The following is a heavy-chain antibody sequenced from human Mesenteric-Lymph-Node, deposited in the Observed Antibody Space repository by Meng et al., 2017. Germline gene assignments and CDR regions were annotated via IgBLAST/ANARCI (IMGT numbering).Heavy chain of an antibody. CDR1: SAPISLGHLN. D-gene: IGHD5-18*01. V-gene: IGHV4-30-4*01. J-gene: IGHJ2*01. Sequence: QVPLPEPGPGRANRSQNLTLTCTVSSAPISLGHLNWSWIRQHQRKGLEFIGQIYYSVSTPYNPSLKSRVTISVDTSNNQFSLKLSSVTAADTAVYYCARVGWRQWSFDLWGRGTLVTVSS. CDR3: ARVGWRQWSFDL. CDR2: IYYSVST.